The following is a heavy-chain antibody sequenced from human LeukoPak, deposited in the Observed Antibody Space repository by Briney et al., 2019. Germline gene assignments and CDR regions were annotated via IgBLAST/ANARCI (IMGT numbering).Heavy chain of an antibody. Sequence: SETLSLTCAVYGGSFSGYYWSWIRQPPRKGLEWIGYIYYSGSTNYNPSLKSRVTISVDASKNQFSLKLSSVTAADTAVYYCAGQGGAAIYWGQGTLVTVSS. CDR1: GGSFSGYY. D-gene: IGHD1-26*01. CDR2: IYYSGST. CDR3: AGQGGAAIY. J-gene: IGHJ4*02. V-gene: IGHV4-59*08.